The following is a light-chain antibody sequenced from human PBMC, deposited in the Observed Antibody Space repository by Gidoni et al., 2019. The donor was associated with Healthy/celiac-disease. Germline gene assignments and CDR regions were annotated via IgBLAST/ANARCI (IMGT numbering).Light chain of an antibody. CDR2: LGS. CDR3: MQALQTPWT. CDR1: QILLHSNGYNY. Sequence: DIVMTQSPLSLPVTPGEPASISCRSSQILLHSNGYNYLDWYLQKPGQSPQLLIYLGSTRASGVPDSCSGSGSGTDFTLKISRVQAEDVGVYYCMQALQTPWTFGQGTKVEIK. J-gene: IGKJ1*01. V-gene: IGKV2-28*01.